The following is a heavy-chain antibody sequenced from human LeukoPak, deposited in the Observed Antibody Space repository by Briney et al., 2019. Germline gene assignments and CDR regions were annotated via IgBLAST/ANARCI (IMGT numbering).Heavy chain of an antibody. CDR2: LKQDGDEK. V-gene: IGHV3-7*01. D-gene: IGHD2-21*01. Sequence: GGSLRLSCAASGFNLSGYWMSWVRRAPGKGLEWVANLKQDGDEKYYVDSVKGRFTISRDNAQNPAYLQIYSLRVEDTAVYYCAAVSYLAFDIWGQGTVVTVSS. CDR3: AAVSYLAFDI. J-gene: IGHJ3*02. CDR1: GFNLSGYW.